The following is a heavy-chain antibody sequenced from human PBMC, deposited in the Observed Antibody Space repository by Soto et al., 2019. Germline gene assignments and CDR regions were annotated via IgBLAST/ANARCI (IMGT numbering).Heavy chain of an antibody. Sequence: GGSLRLSCSASGFTFSSYAMHWVRQAPGKGLEYVSAISSNGGSTYYADSVKGRFTISRDNSKNTLYLQMSSLRAEDTAVYYCVKELGSSWYSSAFDYWGQGTLVTVSS. D-gene: IGHD6-13*01. CDR1: GFTFSSYA. CDR2: ISSNGGST. V-gene: IGHV3-64D*08. J-gene: IGHJ4*02. CDR3: VKELGSSWYSSAFDY.